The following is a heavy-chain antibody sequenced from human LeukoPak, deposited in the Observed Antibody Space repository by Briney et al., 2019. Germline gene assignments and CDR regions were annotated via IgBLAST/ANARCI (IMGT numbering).Heavy chain of an antibody. CDR2: IIPIFGTA. Sequence: ASVKVSCKASGGTFSSYAISWVRQAPGQGLEWMGGIIPIFGTANYAQKFQGRVTITADESTSTAYMELSSLRSEDTAVYYCARDGYSSALTTFDIWGQGTMVTVSS. V-gene: IGHV1-69*13. D-gene: IGHD6-19*01. CDR3: ARDGYSSALTTFDI. CDR1: GGTFSSYA. J-gene: IGHJ3*02.